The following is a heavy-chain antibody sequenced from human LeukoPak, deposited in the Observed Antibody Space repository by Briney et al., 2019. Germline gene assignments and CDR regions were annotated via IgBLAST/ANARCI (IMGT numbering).Heavy chain of an antibody. CDR3: AKDGLFRQTYAYYFDY. CDR2: ISASGTLT. J-gene: IGHJ4*02. V-gene: IGHV3-48*03. D-gene: IGHD3-16*01. Sequence: PGGSLRLSCAASGFSFSSYEMNWVRQAPGKGLEWISYISASGTLTHYADSVEGRFTISRDNSKNTVYLQMNSLRIEDTALYYCAKDGLFRQTYAYYFDYWGQGTLVTVSS. CDR1: GFSFSSYE.